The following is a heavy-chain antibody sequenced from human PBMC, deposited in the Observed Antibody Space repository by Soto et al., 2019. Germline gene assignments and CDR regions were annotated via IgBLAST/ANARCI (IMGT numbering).Heavy chain of an antibody. J-gene: IGHJ6*02. V-gene: IGHV3-30*03. Sequence: PGGSLRLSCAASGLAFSSYGMHWVRQPPGKGPEWVAAVSPDGGNKYYADSVKGRFAISRDNSKNTLYLQMNSLRAEDTAVYYRVNGGEAAANDDYYYYGMDVWGQGTTVTVSS. CDR3: VNGGEAAANDDYYYYGMDV. CDR2: VSPDGGNK. CDR1: GLAFSSYG. D-gene: IGHD3-16*01.